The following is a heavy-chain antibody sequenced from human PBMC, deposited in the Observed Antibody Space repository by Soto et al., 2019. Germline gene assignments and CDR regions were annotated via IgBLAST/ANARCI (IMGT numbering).Heavy chain of an antibody. CDR1: GFTFSSYG. J-gene: IGHJ4*02. CDR2: ISYDGSNK. V-gene: IGHV3-30*18. Sequence: QVQLVESGGGVVQPGRSLRLSCAASGFTFSSYGMHWVRQAPGKGLEWVAVISYDGSNKYYADSVKGRFTISRDNSKNTLYLQMNSLRAEDTAVYYCAKDRYSGSYSHFDYWGQGTLVTVSS. CDR3: AKDRYSGSYSHFDY. D-gene: IGHD1-26*01.